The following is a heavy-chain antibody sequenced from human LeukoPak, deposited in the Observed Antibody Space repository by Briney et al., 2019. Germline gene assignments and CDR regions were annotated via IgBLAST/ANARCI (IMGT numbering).Heavy chain of an antibody. CDR1: GGSIGSYY. V-gene: IGHV4-59*01. CDR2: IYYSGST. Sequence: SETLSLTCTVSGGSIGSYYWSWIRQPPGKGLEWIGYIYYSGSTNYNPSLKSRVTISVDTSKNQFSLKLSSVTAADTAVYYCTRHSRDFWSGYLFDYWGQGTLVTVSS. D-gene: IGHD3-3*01. CDR3: TRHSRDFWSGYLFDY. J-gene: IGHJ4*02.